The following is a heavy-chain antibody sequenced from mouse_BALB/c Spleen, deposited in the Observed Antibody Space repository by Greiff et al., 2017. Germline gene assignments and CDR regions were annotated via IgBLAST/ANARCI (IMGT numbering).Heavy chain of an antibody. Sequence: EVQLQESGPGLVKPSQSLSLTCTVTGYSITSDYAWNWIRQFPGNKLEWMGYISYSGSTSYNPSLKSRISITRDTSKNQFFLQLNSVTTEDTATYYCARCGYYRYYFDYWGQGTTLTVSS. D-gene: IGHD2-3*01. V-gene: IGHV3-2*02. CDR1: GYSITSDYA. CDR2: ISYSGST. J-gene: IGHJ2*01. CDR3: ARCGYYRYYFDY.